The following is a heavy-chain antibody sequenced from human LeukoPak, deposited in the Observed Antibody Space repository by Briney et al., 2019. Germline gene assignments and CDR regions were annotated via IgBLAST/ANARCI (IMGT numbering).Heavy chain of an antibody. CDR1: GGTFSSYA. J-gene: IGHJ6*03. V-gene: IGHV1-69*05. Sequence: GASVKVSCKASGGTFSSYAISWVRQAPGQGLEWMGGIIPIFGTANYAQKFQGRVTITTDESTSTAYMELSSLRSEDTAVYYCARDLAARLSGYYYMDVWGKGTTVIVSS. CDR3: ARDLAARLSGYYYMDV. CDR2: IIPIFGTA. D-gene: IGHD6-6*01.